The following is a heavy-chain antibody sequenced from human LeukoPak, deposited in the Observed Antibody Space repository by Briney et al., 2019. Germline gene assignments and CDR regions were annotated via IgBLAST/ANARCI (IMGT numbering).Heavy chain of an antibody. CDR2: IYYSGST. J-gene: IGHJ3*02. CDR3: ARVGEQQLDRAFDI. D-gene: IGHD6-13*01. V-gene: IGHV4-59*01. Sequence: SETLSLTCTVSGDSINSYYWSWVRQPPGRGLEWIGYIYYSGSTKYNPSLKSRVTISVDTSKNQFSLKLSPVIPADTAVYYCARVGEQQLDRAFDIWGQGTMVTVSS. CDR1: GDSINSYY.